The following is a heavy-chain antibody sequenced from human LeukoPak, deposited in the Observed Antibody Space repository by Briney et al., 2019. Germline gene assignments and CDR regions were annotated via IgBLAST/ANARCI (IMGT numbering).Heavy chain of an antibody. V-gene: IGHV4-34*01. Sequence: PSETLSLTCAVYGGSFSGYYWSWIRQPPGKGLEWIGEINHSGSTNYNPSLKSRVTISVDTSKNQFSLKLSSVTAADTAVYYCAISPLLASWGRGTLVTVSS. CDR1: GGSFSGYY. J-gene: IGHJ4*02. CDR3: AISPLLAS. CDR2: INHSGST.